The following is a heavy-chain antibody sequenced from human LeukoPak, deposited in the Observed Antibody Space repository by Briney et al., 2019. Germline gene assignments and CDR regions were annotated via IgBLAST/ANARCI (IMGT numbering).Heavy chain of an antibody. CDR3: ARGGGSYGKYYFDY. V-gene: IGHV3-74*01. J-gene: IGHJ4*02. CDR1: GFTFSSYW. Sequence: GGSLRLSCAASGFTFSSYWMHWVRQAPGKGLVWVSRINSDGSSTSYADSVKGRFTISRDNAKNTLYLQMNSLRAEDTAVYYCARGGGSYGKYYFDYWGQGTLVTVSS. CDR2: INSDGSST. D-gene: IGHD5-18*01.